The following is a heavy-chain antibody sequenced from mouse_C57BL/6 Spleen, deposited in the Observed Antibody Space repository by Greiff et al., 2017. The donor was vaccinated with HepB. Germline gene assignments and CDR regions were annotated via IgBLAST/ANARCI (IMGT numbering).Heavy chain of an antibody. D-gene: IGHD1-1*01. J-gene: IGHJ4*01. CDR3: ARYGYYVAMDY. Sequence: QVQLQQSGAELVRPGASVTLSCKASGYTFTDYEMHWVKQTPVHGLEWIGAIDPETGGTAYNQKFKGKAILTADKSSSTAYMELRSLTSEDSAVYYCARYGYYVAMDYWGQGTSVTVSS. V-gene: IGHV1-15*01. CDR1: GYTFTDYE. CDR2: IDPETGGT.